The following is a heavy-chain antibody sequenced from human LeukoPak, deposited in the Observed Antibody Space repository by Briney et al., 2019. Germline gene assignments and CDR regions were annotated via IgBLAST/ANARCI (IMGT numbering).Heavy chain of an antibody. D-gene: IGHD2-15*01. Sequence: PGGSLRLSCAASGFTFSSYGMHWVRQAPGKGLEWVAVIWYDGSNKYYADSVKGRFTISRDNSKNTLYLQMNSLRAEDTAVYYCARDKGYCSGGSCYLNWFDPWGQGTLVTVSS. CDR1: GFTFSSYG. CDR2: IWYDGSNK. V-gene: IGHV3-33*01. CDR3: ARDKGYCSGGSCYLNWFDP. J-gene: IGHJ5*02.